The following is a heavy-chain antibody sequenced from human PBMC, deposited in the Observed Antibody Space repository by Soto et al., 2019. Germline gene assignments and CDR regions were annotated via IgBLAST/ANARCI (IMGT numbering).Heavy chain of an antibody. Sequence: PSETLSLTCTVSGGSISSSSYYWGWIRQPPGKGLEWIGSIYYSGSTYYNPSLKSRVTISVDTSKNQFSLKLSSVTAADTAVYYCARGAYSGIASAGNFDYWGQGNRVT. CDR3: ARGAYSGIASAGNFDY. D-gene: IGHD6-13*01. CDR2: IYYSGST. J-gene: IGHJ4*02. V-gene: IGHV4-39*01. CDR1: GGSISSSSYY.